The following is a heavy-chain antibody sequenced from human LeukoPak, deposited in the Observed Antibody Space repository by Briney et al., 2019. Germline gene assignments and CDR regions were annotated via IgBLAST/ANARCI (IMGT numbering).Heavy chain of an antibody. J-gene: IGHJ4*02. D-gene: IGHD2-2*01. CDR1: GFTFSSYS. CDR3: ARVEGYCSSTSCPANY. Sequence: GGSLRLSCAASGFTFSSYSMNWVRQAPGKGLEWVSSISSSSSYIYYADSVKGRFTISRDNAKSSLYLQMNSLRAEDTAVYYCARVEGYCSSTSCPANYWGQGTLVTVSS. V-gene: IGHV3-21*01. CDR2: ISSSSSYI.